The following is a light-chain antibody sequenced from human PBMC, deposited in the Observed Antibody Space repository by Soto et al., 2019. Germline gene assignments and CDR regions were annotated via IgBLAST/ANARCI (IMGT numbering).Light chain of an antibody. CDR1: QGISNY. V-gene: IGKV1-27*01. CDR3: QQYENLPT. J-gene: IGKJ5*01. Sequence: DIQMTQSPPSLSASVGDRVTITCRASQGISNYLAWYQQKPGELPKLVIYAASILQTGVPSRFSGSGSGTDFSLTISSLQPEDVATYFCQQYENLPTFGQGTRLEIK. CDR2: AAS.